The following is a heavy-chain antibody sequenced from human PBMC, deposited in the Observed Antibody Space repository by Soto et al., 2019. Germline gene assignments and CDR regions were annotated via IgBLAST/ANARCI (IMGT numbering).Heavy chain of an antibody. D-gene: IGHD3-3*01. V-gene: IGHV3-7*01. J-gene: IGHJ4*02. CDR3: ARDDLGGAYDFWH. CDR1: GFTFTSYW. CDR2: INKDGSEK. Sequence: EVQVVESGGGLVQPGGSLRLSCAASGFTFTSYWMTWVRQAPGRGLEWVANINKDGSEKSYVDSVKGRFTISRDNAKSSLYLQMNILRAEDTAVYYCARDDLGGAYDFWHGGQGALVIVSS.